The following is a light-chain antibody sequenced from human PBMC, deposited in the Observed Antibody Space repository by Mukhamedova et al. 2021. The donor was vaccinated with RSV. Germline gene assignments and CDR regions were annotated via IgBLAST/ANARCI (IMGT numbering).Light chain of an antibody. V-gene: IGKV1-9*01. CDR2: AAS. CDR1: QGISNY. Sequence: TWGASQGISNYLTWYQQKPGKAPKLLIYAASNLKSGVPSRFSGSGSGTEFTLTISSLQPEDFATYYCQQLNSFPYTFGQGTMLEIK. J-gene: IGKJ2*01. CDR3: QQLNSFPYT.